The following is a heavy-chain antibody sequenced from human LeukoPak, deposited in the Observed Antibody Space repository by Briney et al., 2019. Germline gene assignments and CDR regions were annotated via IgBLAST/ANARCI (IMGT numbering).Heavy chain of an antibody. CDR1: GYTFTGYY. J-gene: IGHJ6*02. CDR3: ARGVSVLRFLEWTYYYYGMDV. Sequence: ASVKVSCKASGYTFTGYYMHWVRQAPGQGLEWMGWINPNSGGTNYAQKFQGRVTMTRDTSISTAYMELSRLRSDDTAVYYCARGVSVLRFLEWTYYYYGMDVWGQGTTVTVSS. D-gene: IGHD3-3*01. CDR2: INPNSGGT. V-gene: IGHV1-2*02.